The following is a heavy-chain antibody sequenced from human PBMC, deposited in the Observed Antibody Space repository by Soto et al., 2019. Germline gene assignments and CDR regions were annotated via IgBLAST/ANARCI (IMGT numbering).Heavy chain of an antibody. Sequence: QVQLVQSGAEVKKPGASVKVSCKASGYTFTNFGISWVRQAPGQGLEWMGWISAYNGNTNYAQNFQGRVTMTTDTPRSTAYRERGSLRSEDRAVFSGAGGGTPIDPWGQGPLATVPS. CDR2: ISAYNGNT. CDR1: GYTFTNFG. V-gene: IGHV1-18*01. J-gene: IGHJ5*02. CDR3: AGGGTPIDP. D-gene: IGHD3-16*01.